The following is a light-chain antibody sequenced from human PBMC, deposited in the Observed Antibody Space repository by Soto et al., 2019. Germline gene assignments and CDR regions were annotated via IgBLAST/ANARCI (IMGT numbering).Light chain of an antibody. CDR2: DAL. CDR3: QQRINWPLT. Sequence: EIVLTQSPATLSLSPGERATLSCRASQSVSSFLAWYQQRPGQAPTLLIYDALNRAPGIPARFSGSGSGTDFTLTISSLEPEDFVVYYCQQRINWPLTFGGGTKVEIK. V-gene: IGKV3-11*01. CDR1: QSVSSF. J-gene: IGKJ4*01.